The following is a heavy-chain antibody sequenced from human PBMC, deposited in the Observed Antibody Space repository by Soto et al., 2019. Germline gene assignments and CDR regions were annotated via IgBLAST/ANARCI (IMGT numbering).Heavy chain of an antibody. CDR3: ARLEKQHLAFDY. Sequence: GASVKVSCKASGYTFTGYYMHWVRQAPGQGPEWMGWINPNSGGTNYAQKFQGRVSMTRDTSITTAYMELSRLRSDDTAVYYCARLEKQHLAFDYWGQGTLVTVSS. D-gene: IGHD6-13*01. CDR1: GYTFTGYY. CDR2: INPNSGGT. V-gene: IGHV1-2*02. J-gene: IGHJ4*02.